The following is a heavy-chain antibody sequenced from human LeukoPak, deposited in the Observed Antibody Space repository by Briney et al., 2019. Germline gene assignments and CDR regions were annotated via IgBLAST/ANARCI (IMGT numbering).Heavy chain of an antibody. CDR1: GGSISGYY. V-gene: IGHV4-59*01. CDR3: ARGGLENGYHSNDGFDI. Sequence: KSSETLSLTCTVSGGSISGYYWSWIRQPPGKGLEWIGYIYYSGSTKYNPSLKSRVTMSVGTSRNQFSLKLSSVTAADTAVYYCARGGLENGYHSNDGFDIWGQGTMVTVSS. D-gene: IGHD3-22*01. J-gene: IGHJ3*02. CDR2: IYYSGST.